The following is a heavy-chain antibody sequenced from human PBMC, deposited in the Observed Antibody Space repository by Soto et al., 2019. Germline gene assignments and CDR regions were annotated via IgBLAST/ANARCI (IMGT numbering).Heavy chain of an antibody. V-gene: IGHV3-23*01. J-gene: IGHJ3*02. CDR3: AKFQPMAARLNAFDI. D-gene: IGHD6-6*01. CDR1: GFTFSSYA. CDR2: ISGSGCST. Sequence: GGSLILSFAASGFTFSSYAMSWVRQAPGKGLEWVSAISGSGCSTYYADCVKGRFTISRDNAKNTRYLQMNSLRAEDTAVYYCAKFQPMAARLNAFDIWGQGTMVTVSS.